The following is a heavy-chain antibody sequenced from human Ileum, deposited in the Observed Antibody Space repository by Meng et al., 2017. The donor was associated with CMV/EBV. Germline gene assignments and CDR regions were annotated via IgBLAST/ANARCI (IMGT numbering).Heavy chain of an antibody. D-gene: IGHD3-22*01. V-gene: IGHV3-21*06. Sequence: SGFTFSSYSMNWVRQAPGKGLEWVSSINSGGIYIYYADSVKGRFTISRDNAKNSLYLQMNSLRAEDAAVYYCAKGPPNYYDSSGRFDPWGQGTLVTVSS. CDR3: AKGPPNYYDSSGRFDP. CDR2: INSGGIYI. J-gene: IGHJ5*02. CDR1: GFTFSSYS.